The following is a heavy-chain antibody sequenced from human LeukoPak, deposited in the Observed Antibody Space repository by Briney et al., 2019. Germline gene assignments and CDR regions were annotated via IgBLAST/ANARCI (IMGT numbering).Heavy chain of an antibody. V-gene: IGHV3-74*01. J-gene: IGHJ4*02. CDR2: SNSDGSTT. CDR1: DFIFSNYW. Sequence: GGSLRLSCVASDFIFSNYWMYWVRQVPGKGLVWVSRSNSDGSTTNYADSVKGRFTISRDNSKNTLYLQMNSLRAEDTAVYYCENVDYGGNFDYWGQGTLVTVSS. CDR3: ENVDYGGNFDY. D-gene: IGHD4-23*01.